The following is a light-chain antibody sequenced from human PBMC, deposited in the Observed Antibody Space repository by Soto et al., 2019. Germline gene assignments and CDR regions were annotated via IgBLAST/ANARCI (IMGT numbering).Light chain of an antibody. J-gene: IGLJ3*02. CDR2: NNY. Sequence: QLVLTQPPSASGSPGQRVTISCSGSSSNIGTNSVAWYQHLPGTAPELLIYNNYERPSGVTDRFSGSKSGTSASLAISGLQSEDEADYFCAAWDDSLNGLVFGGGTKLTVL. CDR3: AAWDDSLNGLV. V-gene: IGLV1-44*01. CDR1: SSNIGTNS.